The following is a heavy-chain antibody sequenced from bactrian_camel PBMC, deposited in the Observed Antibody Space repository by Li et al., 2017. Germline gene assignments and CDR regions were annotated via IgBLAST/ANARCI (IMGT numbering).Heavy chain of an antibody. D-gene: IGHD6*01. CDR2: ISSVSTLS. J-gene: IGHJ7*01. V-gene: IGHV3S31*01. Sequence: VQLVESGGGLVQPGGSLRLSCAASGFTFSNYAIAWVRQAPGKGLEWVSTISSVSTLSYYADSFKGRFTISRDNSGNTLSLQMSSLQIDDTAVYYCATPRDGGSWITDALNYWGKGTQVTVS. CDR1: GFTFSNYA.